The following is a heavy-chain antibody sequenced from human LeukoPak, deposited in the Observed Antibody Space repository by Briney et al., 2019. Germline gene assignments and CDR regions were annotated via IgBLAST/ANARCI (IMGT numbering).Heavy chain of an antibody. CDR3: TTDKARVWEPLHTFQH. Sequence: PGGSLRLSCAASGFTFSNAWMSWVRQAPGKGLEWVGRIKSKTDGGTTDYAAPVKGGFTISRDDSKNTLYLQMNSLKTEDTAVYYCTTDKARVWEPLHTFQHWGQGTLVTVSS. CDR1: GFTFSNAW. D-gene: IGHD1-26*01. J-gene: IGHJ1*01. CDR2: IKSKTDGGTT. V-gene: IGHV3-15*01.